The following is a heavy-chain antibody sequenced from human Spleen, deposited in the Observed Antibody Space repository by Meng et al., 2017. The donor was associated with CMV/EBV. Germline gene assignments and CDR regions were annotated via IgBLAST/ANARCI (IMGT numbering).Heavy chain of an antibody. CDR1: GFTFSSYS. CDR2: ITGSGTGT. CDR3: ARDGSGSSLDY. Sequence: GESLKISCAASGFTFSSYSMNWVRQAPGKGLEWVSGITGSGTGTYYADSVKGRFTISRDNSKNTLYLQMNSLRAEDTAVYYCARDGSGSSLDYWGQGTLVTVSS. D-gene: IGHD6-6*01. J-gene: IGHJ4*02. V-gene: IGHV3-23*01.